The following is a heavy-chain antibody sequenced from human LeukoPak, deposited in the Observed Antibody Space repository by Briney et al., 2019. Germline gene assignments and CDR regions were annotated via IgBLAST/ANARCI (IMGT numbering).Heavy chain of an antibody. CDR3: ASSPHDSSGYTDY. CDR1: GFTFSCYA. D-gene: IGHD3-22*01. V-gene: IGHV3-30-3*01. J-gene: IGHJ4*02. Sequence: QPGGSVRLSCAASGFTFSCYAIHWVRQAPGEGLVWVAVISYDGSNKYYADSVKGRFTISRDNSKNTLYLQMNSLRAEDTAVYYCASSPHDSSGYTDYWGQGTLVAVSS. CDR2: ISYDGSNK.